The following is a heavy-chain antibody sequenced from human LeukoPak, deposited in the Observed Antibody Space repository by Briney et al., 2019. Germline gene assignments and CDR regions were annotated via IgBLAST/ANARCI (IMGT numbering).Heavy chain of an antibody. CDR1: GGSISSYY. CDR3: ARGPQDIVVVPAAIHAFDI. Sequence: SETLSLTCTVSGGSISSYYWSWIRQPAGKGLEWIGRIYTSGSTNYNPSLKSRVTMSVDTSKNQFSLKLSSVTAADTAVYYCARGPQDIVVVPAAIHAFDIWGQGTMVTFSS. V-gene: IGHV4-4*07. J-gene: IGHJ3*02. CDR2: IYTSGST. D-gene: IGHD2-2*02.